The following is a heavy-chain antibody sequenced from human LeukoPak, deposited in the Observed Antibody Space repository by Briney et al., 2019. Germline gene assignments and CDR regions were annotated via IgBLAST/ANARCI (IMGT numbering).Heavy chain of an antibody. CDR1: GFSFRSHG. J-gene: IGHJ4*02. Sequence: GGTLRLSCAASGFSFRSHGMNWVRQAPGKGLEWVSGISPRGDITYYADSVEGRFTISRDNSKNTLYLQMKTLKAEDTAVYYCARDLHPRLAGFFDYWGQGTLVTVSS. CDR2: ISPRGDIT. D-gene: IGHD3-3*02. CDR3: ARDLHPRLAGFFDY. V-gene: IGHV3-23*01.